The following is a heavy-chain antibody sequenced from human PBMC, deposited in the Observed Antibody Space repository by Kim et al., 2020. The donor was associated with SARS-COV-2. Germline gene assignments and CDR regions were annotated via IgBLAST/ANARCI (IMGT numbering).Heavy chain of an antibody. D-gene: IGHD6-13*01. CDR1: GVSISSYY. CDR2: IFYVGST. V-gene: IGHV4-59*01. J-gene: IGHJ4*02. CDR3: ARVISWYTSSWYYFDY. Sequence: ETLSLTCTVSGVSISSYYWSWIRQPPGKGLEWIGYIFYVGSTNYNPSLKSRVTISVDTSKNQFSLRLTSVTAADTAVYYCARVISWYTSSWYYFDYWGQGTLVTVSS.